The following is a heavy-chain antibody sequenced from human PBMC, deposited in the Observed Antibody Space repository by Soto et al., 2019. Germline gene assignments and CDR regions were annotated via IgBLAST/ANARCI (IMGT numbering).Heavy chain of an antibody. D-gene: IGHD3-10*01. CDR1: GFIFSSYG. Sequence: QVQLVESGGGVVQPGTSLRLSCAASGFIFSSYGFHWVRQAPGKGLEWVADIWSDGSKQYYADPVKGRFTISRDDSKNTLYLQMNGLTADDTAVYYCARDLSYGSGSDWGQGTLVTVSS. CDR2: IWSDGSKQ. V-gene: IGHV3-33*01. CDR3: ARDLSYGSGSD. J-gene: IGHJ4*02.